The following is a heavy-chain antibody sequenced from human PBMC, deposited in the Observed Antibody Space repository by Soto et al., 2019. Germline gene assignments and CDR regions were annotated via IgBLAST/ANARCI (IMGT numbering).Heavy chain of an antibody. CDR1: GGSISSGGYS. Sequence: PSETLSLTCAVSGGSISSGGYSWSWIRQPPGKGLEWIGYIYHSGSTYYNPSLKSRVTISVDRSKNQFSLKLSSVTAADTAVYYCARGDFCGGDCYEYFQHWGQGTLVTVSS. CDR3: ARGDFCGGDCYEYFQH. D-gene: IGHD2-21*02. J-gene: IGHJ1*01. CDR2: IYHSGST. V-gene: IGHV4-30-2*01.